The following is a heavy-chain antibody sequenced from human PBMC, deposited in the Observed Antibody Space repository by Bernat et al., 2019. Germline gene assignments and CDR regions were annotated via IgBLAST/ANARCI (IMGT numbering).Heavy chain of an antibody. J-gene: IGHJ4*02. CDR1: GGSFSGYY. CDR3: APGIAAAEGY. Sequence: QVQLQQWGAGLLKPSETLSLTCAVYGGSFSGYYWSWIRQSPGKGLEWIGEINHSGSTNYNPSLKSRVTISVDTSKNQFSLKLSSVTAADTAVYYCAPGIAAAEGYWGQGTLVTVSS. V-gene: IGHV4-34*01. CDR2: INHSGST. D-gene: IGHD6-13*01.